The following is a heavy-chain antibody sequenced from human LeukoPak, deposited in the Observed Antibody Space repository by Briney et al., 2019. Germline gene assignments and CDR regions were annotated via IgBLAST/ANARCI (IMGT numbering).Heavy chain of an antibody. J-gene: IGHJ4*02. CDR3: AREASIVVRCSDY. CDR2: IKYDGSEK. V-gene: IGHV3-7*01. Sequence: GGSLRLSCAASGFTFSTYWMSWVRQAPGKGLEWVANIKYDGSEKYYVDSLKGRFTISRDNSKNTLYLQMGSLRAEDMAVYYCAREASIVVRCSDYWGQGTLVTVSS. CDR1: GFTFSTYW. D-gene: IGHD6-6*01.